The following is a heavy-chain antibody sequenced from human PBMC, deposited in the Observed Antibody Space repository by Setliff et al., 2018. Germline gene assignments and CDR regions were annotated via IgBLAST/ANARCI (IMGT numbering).Heavy chain of an antibody. D-gene: IGHD6-13*01. CDR1: GDTFSSSA. CDR3: ATAGHFAFIAAAGNFFDY. Sequence: ASVKVSCKASGDTFSSSAISWVRQAPGQGLEWMGGIIPIFGTANYAQKFQGRVTITADESTSTAYMELRSLRSDDTAVYYCATAGHFAFIAAAGNFFDYWGQGTLVTVSS. V-gene: IGHV1-69*13. CDR2: IIPIFGTA. J-gene: IGHJ4*02.